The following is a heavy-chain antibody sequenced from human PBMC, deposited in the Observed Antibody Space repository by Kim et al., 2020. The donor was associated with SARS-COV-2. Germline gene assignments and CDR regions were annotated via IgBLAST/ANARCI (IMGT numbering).Heavy chain of an antibody. Sequence: RYAQGFTGRFVFSLDSSVTTAYLQINVLKAEDIAVYYCARGAEVAGYFDYWGQGTLVTVSS. D-gene: IGHD6-19*01. CDR3: ARGAEVAGYFDY. V-gene: IGHV7-4-1*02. J-gene: IGHJ4*02.